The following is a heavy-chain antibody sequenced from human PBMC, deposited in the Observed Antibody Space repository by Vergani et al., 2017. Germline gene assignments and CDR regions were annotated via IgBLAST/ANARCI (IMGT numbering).Heavy chain of an antibody. CDR2: IIPIFGTA. J-gene: IGHJ4*02. CDR3: ARDGFPRGYSSSWYRGPYYFDY. CDR1: GGTFSSYA. Sequence: QVQLVQSGAEVKKPGSSVKVSCKASGGTFSSYAISWVRQAPGQGLEWMGGIIPIFGTANYAQKFQGRVTITADESTSTAYMELSSLRSEDTAVYYCARDGFPRGYSSSWYRGPYYFDYWGQGTLVTVSS. D-gene: IGHD6-13*01. V-gene: IGHV1-69*01.